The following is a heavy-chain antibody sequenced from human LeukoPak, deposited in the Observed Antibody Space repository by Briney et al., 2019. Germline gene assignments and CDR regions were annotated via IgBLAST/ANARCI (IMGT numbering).Heavy chain of an antibody. CDR2: IKTDGSEK. Sequence: GGTLRLSCAASGFTFNSFGMSWVRQAPGKGLQWVANIKTDGSEKYYVDSVKGRFTISRDNAKNSLYLQMNSLRAEDTAVYYCATYSSLNRREFQYWGQGTLLTVSS. V-gene: IGHV3-7*01. D-gene: IGHD3-22*01. CDR3: ATYSSLNRREFQY. J-gene: IGHJ1*01. CDR1: GFTFNSFG.